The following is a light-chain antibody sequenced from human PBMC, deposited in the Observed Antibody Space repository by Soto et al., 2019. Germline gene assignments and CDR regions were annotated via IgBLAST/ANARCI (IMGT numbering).Light chain of an antibody. J-gene: IGLJ1*01. V-gene: IGLV2-8*01. CDR1: SSDVGGYNF. CDR3: SSYAGNRHFYV. Sequence: QSALTQPPSASGSPGQSVTISCTGTSSDVGGYNFVSWYQQHPGKAPKLMIYEVSKRPSGIPDRFSGSKSGNTASLTVSGLQAEDEADYYCSSYAGNRHFYVFGTGTKLTGL. CDR2: EVS.